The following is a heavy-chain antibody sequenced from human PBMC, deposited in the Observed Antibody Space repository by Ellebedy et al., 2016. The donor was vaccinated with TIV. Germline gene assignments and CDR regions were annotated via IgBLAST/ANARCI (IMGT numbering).Heavy chain of an antibody. Sequence: GESLKISCAASGFTFSSYAMSWVRQAPGKGLEWVSVISGSGGSTYYADSVKGRFTISRDNSKNTLYLQMNSLRAEDTAVYYCAKEGYSSGWFGWGQGTLVTVSS. CDR1: GFTFSSYA. D-gene: IGHD6-19*01. V-gene: IGHV3-23*01. CDR2: ISGSGGST. CDR3: AKEGYSSGWFG. J-gene: IGHJ4*02.